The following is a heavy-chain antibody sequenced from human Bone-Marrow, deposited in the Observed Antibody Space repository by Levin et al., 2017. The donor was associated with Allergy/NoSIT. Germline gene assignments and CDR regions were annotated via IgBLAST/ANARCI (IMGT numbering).Heavy chain of an antibody. CDR1: GDSVNNDNYY. V-gene: IGHV4-39*07. CDR2: IYYSGST. CDR3: ARERKRGVAALFDF. Sequence: PSQTLSLTCTVSGDSVNNDNYYWGWVRQPPGKGLEWIGCIYYSGSTYSNPALNRRVPISLDTSRNQFSLRLISVTAADTAVYYCARERKRGVAALFDFWGQGSLVTVSS. J-gene: IGHJ4*02. D-gene: IGHD6-19*01.